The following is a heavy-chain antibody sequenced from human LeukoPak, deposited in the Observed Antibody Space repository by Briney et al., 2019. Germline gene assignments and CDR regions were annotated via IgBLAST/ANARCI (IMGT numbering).Heavy chain of an antibody. D-gene: IGHD2-15*01. CDR3: AKEIDTLGTNAFDI. CDR1: GFTFDDYA. Sequence: GGSLRLSCAASGFTFDDYAMHWVRQAPGKGLEWVSLISGDGGSTYYADSVRGRFTISRDDSKNSLYLQMDSLRTEDTAFYYCAKEIDTLGTNAFDIWGQGTMVTVSS. V-gene: IGHV3-43*02. J-gene: IGHJ3*02. CDR2: ISGDGGST.